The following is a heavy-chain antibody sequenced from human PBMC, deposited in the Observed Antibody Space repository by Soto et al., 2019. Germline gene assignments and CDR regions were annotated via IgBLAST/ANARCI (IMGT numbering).Heavy chain of an antibody. D-gene: IGHD6-6*01. CDR3: ARVSIAARYFDY. CDR2: ISSSSSYI. Sequence: GGSLRLSCAASGFTFSSYSMNWVRQAPGKGLEWVSSISSSSSYIYYADSVKGRFTISRDNAKNSLYLQMNSLRAEDTAVYYCARVSIAARYFDYWGQGTLVTVSS. CDR1: GFTFSSYS. V-gene: IGHV3-21*01. J-gene: IGHJ4*02.